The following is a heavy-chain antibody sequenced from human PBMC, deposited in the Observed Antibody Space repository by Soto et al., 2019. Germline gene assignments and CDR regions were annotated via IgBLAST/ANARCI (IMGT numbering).Heavy chain of an antibody. CDR2: FDPEDGET. D-gene: IGHD4-4*01. CDR3: ATNSGVTTVTTYYYYGMDV. Sequence: ASVKVSCKASGYTFTNYGISWVRQAPGQGLEWMGGFDPEDGETIYAQKFQGRVTMTEDTSTDTAYMELSSLRSEDTAVYYCATNSGVTTVTTYYYYGMDVWGQGTTVTVSS. J-gene: IGHJ6*02. CDR1: GYTFTNYG. V-gene: IGHV1-24*01.